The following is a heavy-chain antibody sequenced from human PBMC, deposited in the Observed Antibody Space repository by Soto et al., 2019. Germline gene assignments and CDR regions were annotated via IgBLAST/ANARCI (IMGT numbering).Heavy chain of an antibody. D-gene: IGHD2-15*01. V-gene: IGHV1-8*01. CDR1: GYTFTSYD. Sequence: QVQLVQSGAEVKKPGASVKVSCKASGYTFTSYDINWVRQATGQGLEWMGWMNPNSGNTGYAQKFQGIDTMTRNTSISTAYMELSSLRSKDTAVYYCASRYCSGGSCYPGAFDIWGQGTMVTVSS. J-gene: IGHJ3*02. CDR2: MNPNSGNT. CDR3: ASRYCSGGSCYPGAFDI.